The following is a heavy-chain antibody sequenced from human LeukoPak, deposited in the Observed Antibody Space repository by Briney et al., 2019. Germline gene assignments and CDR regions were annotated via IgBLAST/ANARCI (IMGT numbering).Heavy chain of an antibody. Sequence: GGSLRLSCAASGFTFSSYSMNWVRQAPGKGLEWVSYISSSSSTIYYADSVKGRFTISRDNAKNSLYLQMDSLRAEDTAVYYCARLGRITIFGWGQGTLVTVSS. CDR3: ARLGRITIFG. J-gene: IGHJ4*02. CDR1: GFTFSSYS. D-gene: IGHD3-3*01. V-gene: IGHV3-48*04. CDR2: ISSSSSTI.